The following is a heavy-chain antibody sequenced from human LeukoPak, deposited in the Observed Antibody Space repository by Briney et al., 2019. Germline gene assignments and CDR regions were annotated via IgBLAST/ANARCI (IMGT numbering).Heavy chain of an antibody. CDR3: ARARYDILTGRWTALDY. CDR1: GFTFSSYA. D-gene: IGHD3-9*01. Sequence: GGSLRLSCAASGFTFSSYAMSWVRQAPGKGLEWVSAISGSGGSTYYADSVKGRFTVSRDNSKNTLYLQMNSLRARDTAVYYCARARYDILTGRWTALDYWGQGTLVTVSS. V-gene: IGHV3-23*01. CDR2: ISGSGGST. J-gene: IGHJ4*02.